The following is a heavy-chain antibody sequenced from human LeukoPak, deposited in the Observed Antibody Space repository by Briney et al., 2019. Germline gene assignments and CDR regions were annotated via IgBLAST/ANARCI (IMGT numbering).Heavy chain of an antibody. V-gene: IGHV3-23*01. CDR1: GFSFSSYA. Sequence: GGSLRLSCAASGFSFSSYAMSWVRQAPGKALEWVSAISGSGGSTYYAHSVKGRFTIFRDNSKNTLYLQMNSLRAEDTAVYYCAKLGGSTSCCDAFDIWGQGTMVTVSS. J-gene: IGHJ3*02. CDR3: AKLGGSTSCCDAFDI. D-gene: IGHD2-2*01. CDR2: ISGSGGST.